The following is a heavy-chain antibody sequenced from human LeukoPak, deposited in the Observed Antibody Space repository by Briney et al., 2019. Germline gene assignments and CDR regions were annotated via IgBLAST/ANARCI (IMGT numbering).Heavy chain of an antibody. CDR3: QRGYSYGSFDY. Sequence: PSETLSLTCAVSGHSISSGYYWGWIRQPPGKGLEWIGSIHHSGTTYYNLSLKNRVTISVDTSKNQFSLKLNSVTAADTAVYYCQRGYSYGSFDYWGQGTLVTVSS. V-gene: IGHV4-38-2*01. CDR2: IHHSGTT. CDR1: GHSISSGYY. J-gene: IGHJ4*02. D-gene: IGHD5-18*01.